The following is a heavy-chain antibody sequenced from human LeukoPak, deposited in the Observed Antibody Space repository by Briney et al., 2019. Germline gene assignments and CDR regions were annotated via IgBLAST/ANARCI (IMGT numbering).Heavy chain of an antibody. CDR2: IYYSGST. V-gene: IGHV4-39*02. D-gene: IGHD4-17*01. J-gene: IGHJ4*02. CDR3: ARDYGDYYFDS. CDR1: GGSISSSSYY. Sequence: SETLSLTCTVSGGSISSSSYYWGWVRQPPGKGLEWIGNIYYSGSTYYNLSLKSRVTISVDTSKNQFSLKLSSVTAADTAVYYCARDYGDYYFDSWGQGTLVTVSS.